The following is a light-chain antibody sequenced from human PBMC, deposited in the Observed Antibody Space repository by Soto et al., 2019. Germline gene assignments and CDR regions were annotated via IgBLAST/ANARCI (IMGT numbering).Light chain of an antibody. Sequence: QSALTQPASVSGSPGQSITISCTGTSSDVGGYNYVSRYQQHPGKAPKLMIYDVSNRPSGVSNRFSGPKSGNTASLTISGLQAEDEADYYCSSYTSSSTVVFGGGTKLTVL. V-gene: IGLV2-14*01. J-gene: IGLJ2*01. CDR1: SSDVGGYNY. CDR3: SSYTSSSTVV. CDR2: DVS.